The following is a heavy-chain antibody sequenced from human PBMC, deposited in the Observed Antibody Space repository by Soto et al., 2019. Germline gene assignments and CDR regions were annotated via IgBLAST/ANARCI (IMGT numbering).Heavy chain of an antibody. Sequence: SETLSLTCAVYGGSFSGYYWSWIRQPPGKGLEWIGEINHSGSTNYNPSLKSRVTISVDTSKNQFSLKLSSVTAADTAVYYCAREVVAASQVYYYYYGMDVWGQGNTVTVSS. CDR3: AREVVAASQVYYYYYGMDV. D-gene: IGHD6-6*01. CDR1: GGSFSGYY. CDR2: INHSGST. V-gene: IGHV4-34*01. J-gene: IGHJ6*02.